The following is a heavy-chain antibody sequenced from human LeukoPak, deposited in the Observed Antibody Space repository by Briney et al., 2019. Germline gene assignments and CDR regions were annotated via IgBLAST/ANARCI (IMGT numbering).Heavy chain of an antibody. CDR3: ASTPTVYYYYMDV. Sequence: SETLSLTCAVSGYSISSGYYWGWIRQPRGKGLEWIGSIYHSGNTYYNPSLKSRVTISVDTSKNQFSLKLSSVTAADTAMYYCASTPTVYYYYMDVWGKGTTVTVSS. CDR2: IYHSGNT. J-gene: IGHJ6*03. V-gene: IGHV4-38-2*01. D-gene: IGHD1-14*01. CDR1: GYSISSGYY.